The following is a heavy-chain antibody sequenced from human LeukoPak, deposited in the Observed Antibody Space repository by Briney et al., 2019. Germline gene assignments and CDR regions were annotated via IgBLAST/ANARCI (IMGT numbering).Heavy chain of an antibody. CDR2: MNPNSGNT. D-gene: IGHD3-10*01. CDR3: ALLTMVRGVIVDY. Sequence: ASVKVSCKASGYTFTSYDINWVRQATGQGLEWMGWMNPNSGNTGYAQKFQGGVTMTRNTSISTAYMELSSLRSEDTAVYYCALLTMVRGVIVDYWGQGTLVTVSS. V-gene: IGHV1-8*01. CDR1: GYTFTSYD. J-gene: IGHJ4*02.